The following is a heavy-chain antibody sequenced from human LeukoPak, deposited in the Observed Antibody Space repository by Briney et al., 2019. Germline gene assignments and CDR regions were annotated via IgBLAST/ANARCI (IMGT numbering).Heavy chain of an antibody. Sequence: SETLSLTCAVYGGTFSGYYWSWIRQPAGKGLEWIGRIYTSGSTNYNPSLRSRVTISVDTSKNQFSLKLNSVTAADTAIYYCARDGAVDILTGYGAFYIWGQGTMVIVS. V-gene: IGHV4-4*07. J-gene: IGHJ3*02. CDR3: ARDGAVDILTGYGAFYI. CDR2: IYTSGST. D-gene: IGHD3-9*01. CDR1: GGTFSGYY.